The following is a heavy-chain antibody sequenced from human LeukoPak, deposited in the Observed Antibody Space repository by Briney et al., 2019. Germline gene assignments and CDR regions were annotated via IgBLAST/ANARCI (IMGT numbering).Heavy chain of an antibody. J-gene: IGHJ4*02. D-gene: IGHD6-25*01. V-gene: IGHV4-4*09. Sequence: SETLSLTCTVSGGSISSYYWSWIRQPPGKGLEWIGEVYPSGSTNYSPSLKSRVTMSVDKSKNQFSLTLSSVTAADTAVYFCGTTEHDSGDYWGQGTLVTVSS. CDR1: GGSISSYY. CDR2: VYPSGST. CDR3: GTTEHDSGDY.